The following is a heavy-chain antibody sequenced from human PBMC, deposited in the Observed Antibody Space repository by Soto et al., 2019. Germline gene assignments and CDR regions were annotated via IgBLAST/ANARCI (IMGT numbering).Heavy chain of an antibody. D-gene: IGHD2-2*01. J-gene: IGHJ5*02. CDR3: ARVVPGAEAWFGP. Sequence: ASVKVSCKASGYTFTGYYVHWVRQAPGQGLEWMGWINPNSGGTNYAQKFQGRVTMTRDTSISTAYMELSRLRSDDTAVYYCARVVPGAEAWFGPWGQGTLVTVSS. CDR2: INPNSGGT. CDR1: GYTFTGYY. V-gene: IGHV1-2*02.